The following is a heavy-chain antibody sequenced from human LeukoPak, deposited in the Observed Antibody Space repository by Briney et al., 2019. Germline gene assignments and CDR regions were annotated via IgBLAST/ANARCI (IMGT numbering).Heavy chain of an antibody. J-gene: IGHJ2*01. V-gene: IGHV1-69*13. CDR1: GGTFSSYA. D-gene: IGHD2-2*01. CDR2: IIPIFGTA. CDR3: ARVGCSSTSCYPLYWYFDL. Sequence: EASVKVSCKASGGTFSSYAISWVRQAPGQGLEWMGGIIPIFGTANYAQKFQGRVTITADESTSTAYMELSSLRSEDTAVYYCARVGCSSTSCYPLYWYFDLWGRGTLVTVSS.